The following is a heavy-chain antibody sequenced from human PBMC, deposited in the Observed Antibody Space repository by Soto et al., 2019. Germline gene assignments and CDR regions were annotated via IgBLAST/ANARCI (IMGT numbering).Heavy chain of an antibody. CDR3: ALARYSNFDY. CDR1: GFSLSTTGVG. D-gene: IGHD4-4*01. Sequence: QITLKESGPTLVKPTQTLTLTCTFSGFSLSTTGVGVGWIRQPPGKALEWLALIYWDDDKRYTPSLKSRLTITKDTSTKLVVLTMTNMDPVDTATYYCALARYSNFDYWGQGTLVTVSS. J-gene: IGHJ4*02. V-gene: IGHV2-5*02. CDR2: IYWDDDK.